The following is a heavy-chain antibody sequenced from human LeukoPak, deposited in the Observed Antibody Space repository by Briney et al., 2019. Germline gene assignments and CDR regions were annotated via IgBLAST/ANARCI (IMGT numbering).Heavy chain of an antibody. V-gene: IGHV3-30*03. CDR3: ARHYGSGTVYYYGMDV. Sequence: PGGSLRLSCAVSGITLSNYGMSWVRQAPGKGLEWVAVISYDGSNKYYADSVKGRFTISRDNSKNTLYLQMNSLRAEDTAVYYCARHYGSGTVYYYGMDVWGQGTTVTVSS. J-gene: IGHJ6*02. CDR1: GITLSNYG. CDR2: ISYDGSNK. D-gene: IGHD3-10*01.